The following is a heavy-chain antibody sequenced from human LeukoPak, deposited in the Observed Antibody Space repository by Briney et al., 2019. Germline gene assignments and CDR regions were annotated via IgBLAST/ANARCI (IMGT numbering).Heavy chain of an antibody. D-gene: IGHD5-24*01. Sequence: PGGTLRLSCAASGFTFSSYAMNWVRQVPGKGLEWVSSISGSGGNTYYADSVKSRFTISRDNSKNTLYLQMNSLRAEDTAVYYCAKWLEMATTSGPTTDYWGQGTLVTVSS. V-gene: IGHV3-23*01. J-gene: IGHJ4*02. CDR2: ISGSGGNT. CDR1: GFTFSSYA. CDR3: AKWLEMATTSGPTTDY.